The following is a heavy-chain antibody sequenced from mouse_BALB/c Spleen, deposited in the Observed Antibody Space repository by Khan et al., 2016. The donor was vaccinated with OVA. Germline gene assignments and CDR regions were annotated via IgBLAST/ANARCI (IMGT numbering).Heavy chain of an antibody. J-gene: IGHJ2*01. CDR3: ARRGLRWDFDY. Sequence: QVQLQQSGAELAKPGASVKMSCKASGYTFINYWILWVKQRPGQGLEWIGYINPSTGYTEYNKNFKDKATLTAAKSSSTAYRQLISLTSEDSAVYYCARRGLRWDFDYWGQGTTLTVSS. CDR1: GYTFINYW. D-gene: IGHD1-1*01. V-gene: IGHV1-7*01. CDR2: INPSTGYT.